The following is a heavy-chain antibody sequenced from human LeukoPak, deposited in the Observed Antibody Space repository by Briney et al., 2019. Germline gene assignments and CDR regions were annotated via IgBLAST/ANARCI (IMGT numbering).Heavy chain of an antibody. D-gene: IGHD5-12*01. CDR2: IDPSDSYT. V-gene: IGHV5-10-1*01. CDR3: ATQYSGYDSHVSDY. CDR1: GYSFTSYW. J-gene: IGHJ4*02. Sequence: GESLRISCKGSGYSFTSYWISWVRQMPGKGLEWMGRIDPSDSYTNYSPSFQGHVTISADKSISTAYLQWSSLKASDTAVYYCATQYSGYDSHVSDYWGQGTLVTVSS.